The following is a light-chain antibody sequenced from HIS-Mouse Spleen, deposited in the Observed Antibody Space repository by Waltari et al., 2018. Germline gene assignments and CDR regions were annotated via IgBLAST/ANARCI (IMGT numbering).Light chain of an antibody. V-gene: IGLV3-1*01. J-gene: IGLJ2*01. CDR1: KLGDKY. CDR2: QDS. CDR3: QAWDSSYSV. Sequence: SYELTQPPSVSVSPGQTASITCSGDKLGDKYACWYQQKPGQSPVLVSYQDSKRPSGIPGGFSGANAGNTATLTISGTQAMDEADYYCQAWDSSYSVFGGGTKLTVL.